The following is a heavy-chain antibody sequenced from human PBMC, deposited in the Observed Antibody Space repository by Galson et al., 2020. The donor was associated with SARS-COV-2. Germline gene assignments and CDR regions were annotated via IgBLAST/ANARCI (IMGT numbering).Heavy chain of an antibody. Sequence: GGSLRLSCATSGFSFSGFDMNWVRQAPGKGLEWLSYIGPSGGAIYYADSVKGRYTISRDNANNSLYLQLNSLRAEDTAVYYCTRGRDGYGWGHGTRVNGSS. CDR1: GFSFSGFD. CDR2: IGPSGGAI. V-gene: IGHV3-48*03. D-gene: IGHD5-18*01. J-gene: IGHJ4*01. CDR3: TRGRDGYG.